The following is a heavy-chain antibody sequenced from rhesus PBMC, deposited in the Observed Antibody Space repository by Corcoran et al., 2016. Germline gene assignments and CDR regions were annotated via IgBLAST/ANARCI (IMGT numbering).Heavy chain of an antibody. J-gene: IGHJ4*01. CDR3: ARDWDSSGFFDC. CDR1: GASISSNY. Sequence: QVQLQESGPGLVKPSETLPLTCAVSGASISSNYWSWIRQAPGKGLGWGGRIKGGGGTTDYNPAHRRRDTMARDTTKNQVSLKLSSVTAADTAVYYCARDWDSSGFFDCWGQGVLVTVSS. V-gene: IGHV4S2*01. CDR2: IKGGGGTT. D-gene: IGHD6-31*01.